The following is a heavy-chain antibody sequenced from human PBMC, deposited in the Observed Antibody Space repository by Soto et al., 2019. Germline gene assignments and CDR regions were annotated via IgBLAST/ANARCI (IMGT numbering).Heavy chain of an antibody. D-gene: IGHD1-7*01. V-gene: IGHV1-69*06. J-gene: IGHJ6*02. CDR1: GGTFSSYA. CDR3: ARELTGTPYYYYYGMDV. Sequence: SVKVSCKASGGTFSSYAISWVRQAPGQGLEWMGGIIPIFGTANYAQKFQGRVTITADKSTSTAYMELSSLRSEDTAVYYRARELTGTPYYYYYGMDVWGQGTTVTVSS. CDR2: IIPIFGTA.